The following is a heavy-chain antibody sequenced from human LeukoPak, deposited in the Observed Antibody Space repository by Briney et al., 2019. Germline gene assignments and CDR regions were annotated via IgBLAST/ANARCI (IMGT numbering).Heavy chain of an antibody. CDR3: ARDPADTAMVVWGTGMVV. Sequence: GGSLRLSRAASGFTFSSYEMNWVRQPPGKGLEWVSYISSSGSNIYYADSVKGRFTISRDNAKNSLYLRMNSLRAEDTAVYYCARDPADTAMVVWGTGMVVWGEGATVTVSS. D-gene: IGHD5-18*01. CDR1: GFTFSSYE. V-gene: IGHV3-48*03. CDR2: ISSSGSNI. J-gene: IGHJ6*01.